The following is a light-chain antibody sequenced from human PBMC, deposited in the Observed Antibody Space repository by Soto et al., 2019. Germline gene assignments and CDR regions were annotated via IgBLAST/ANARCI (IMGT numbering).Light chain of an antibody. Sequence: EIVLTQSPGTLSLSPGERATLSCRASQSVSSSYLAWYQQKPGQAPRLLIYGASSRATGSPDRFRGSGSGTDFTSTISRLEPEDFAVYYCQQYGRTFGQGTKVEIK. CDR3: QQYGRT. CDR1: QSVSSSY. J-gene: IGKJ1*01. CDR2: GAS. V-gene: IGKV3-20*01.